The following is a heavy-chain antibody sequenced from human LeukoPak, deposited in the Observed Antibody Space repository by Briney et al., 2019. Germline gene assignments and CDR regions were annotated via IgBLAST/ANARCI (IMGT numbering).Heavy chain of an antibody. Sequence: SETLSLTCTVSGGSISSSSYYWGWIRQPPGKGLEWIGSIYYSGSTYYNPSLKSRITISVDTSKNQFSLNLSSVTAADTAVYYCARLYYDSSGYYQICYFDYWGQGTLVTVSS. V-gene: IGHV4-39*01. J-gene: IGHJ4*02. CDR1: GGSISSSSYY. CDR3: ARLYYDSSGYYQICYFDY. CDR2: IYYSGST. D-gene: IGHD3-22*01.